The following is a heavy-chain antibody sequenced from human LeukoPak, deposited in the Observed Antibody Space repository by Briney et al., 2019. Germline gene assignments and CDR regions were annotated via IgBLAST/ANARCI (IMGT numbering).Heavy chain of an antibody. Sequence: GGSLRLSCSASGFTFSTYSMNWVRQAPEKGLEWLSYINSSSSTIYYADSVKGRFTISRDNAENSLYLQMNSLRAEDTAVYYCARDSPPDYWGQGTLVTVSS. CDR3: ARDSPPDY. CDR2: INSSSSTI. CDR1: GFTFSTYS. J-gene: IGHJ4*02. V-gene: IGHV3-48*01.